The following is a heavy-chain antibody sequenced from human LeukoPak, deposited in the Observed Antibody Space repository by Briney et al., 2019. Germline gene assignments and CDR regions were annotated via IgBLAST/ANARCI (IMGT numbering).Heavy chain of an antibody. CDR2: ISISSGTI. J-gene: IGHJ4*02. CDR1: GFTFSTHS. Sequence: GGSLRLSCAASGFTFSTHSMNWVRQAPGKGLEWVSYISISSGTIYYADSVKGRFTISRDNAKNSLYLQMNSLRVEDTAVYYCARALTADGPWTSYSQFDYWGQGTLVTVSS. V-gene: IGHV3-48*01. D-gene: IGHD4-11*01. CDR3: ARALTADGPWTSYSQFDY.